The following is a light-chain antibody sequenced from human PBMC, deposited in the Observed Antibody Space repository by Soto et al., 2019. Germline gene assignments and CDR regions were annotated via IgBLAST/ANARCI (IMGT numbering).Light chain of an antibody. V-gene: IGLV1-44*01. Sequence: QSVLTQPPSASGTPGQRVTISCSGGSSNIGSSPVNWYQQLPGTAPKLLIYSDNQRPSGVPDRFSGSQSGTSASLAISGLQSEDEAAYYCAAWDDSLKAHVFGGGTKVTVL. J-gene: IGLJ2*01. CDR1: SSNIGSSP. CDR3: AAWDDSLKAHV. CDR2: SDN.